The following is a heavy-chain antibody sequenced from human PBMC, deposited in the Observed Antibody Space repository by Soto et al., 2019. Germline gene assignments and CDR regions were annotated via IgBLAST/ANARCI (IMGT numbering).Heavy chain of an antibody. J-gene: IGHJ6*02. CDR1: GFTFSSYG. CDR2: ISYDGSNK. Sequence: PGGSLRLSCAASGFTFSSYGMHWVRQAPGKGLEWMAVISYDGSNKYYADSVKGRFTISRDNSKNTLYLQMNSLRAEDTAVYYCAKAFTIFGVGGYYYYGMDVWGQGTTVPVSS. D-gene: IGHD3-3*01. V-gene: IGHV3-30*18. CDR3: AKAFTIFGVGGYYYYGMDV.